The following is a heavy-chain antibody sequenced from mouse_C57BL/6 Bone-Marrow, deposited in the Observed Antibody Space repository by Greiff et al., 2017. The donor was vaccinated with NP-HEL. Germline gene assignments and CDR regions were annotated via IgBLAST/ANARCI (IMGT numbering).Heavy chain of an antibody. CDR3: ARYYGSKDYFDY. V-gene: IGHV1-74*01. D-gene: IGHD1-1*01. Sequence: QVQLQQPGAELVKPGASVKVSCKASGYTFTSYWMHWVKQRPGQGLEWIGRLHPSDSDTNYNQKFKGKATLTVDKSSSTAYMQLSSLTSEDSAVYYCARYYGSKDYFDYWGEGTTLTDSS. J-gene: IGHJ2*01. CDR2: LHPSDSDT. CDR1: GYTFTSYW.